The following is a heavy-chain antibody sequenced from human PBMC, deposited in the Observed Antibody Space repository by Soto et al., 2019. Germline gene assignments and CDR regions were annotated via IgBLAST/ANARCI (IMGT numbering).Heavy chain of an antibody. CDR1: GFTFSSYW. D-gene: IGHD6-19*01. Sequence: GGSLRLSCAASGFTFSSYWMSWVRQAPGKGLEWVANIKQDGSEKYYVDSVKGRFTISRDNAKNSLYLQMNSLRAEDTAVYYCAREDGYSSGWPRGGYWGQGTLVTVSS. CDR2: IKQDGSEK. V-gene: IGHV3-7*01. J-gene: IGHJ4*02. CDR3: AREDGYSSGWPRGGY.